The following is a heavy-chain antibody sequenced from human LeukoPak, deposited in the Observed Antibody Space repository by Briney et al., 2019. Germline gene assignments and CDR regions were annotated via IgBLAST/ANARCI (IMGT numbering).Heavy chain of an antibody. Sequence: GGSLRLSCAASGFTFSSYSMNWVRQAPGKGLEWVSSISSSSSYMYYADSVKGRFTISRDNAKNSLYLQMNSLRAEDTAVYYCAVGILTGYYPDYWGQGTLVTVSS. CDR1: GFTFSSYS. J-gene: IGHJ4*02. CDR3: AVGILTGYYPDY. V-gene: IGHV3-21*01. CDR2: ISSSSSYM. D-gene: IGHD3-9*01.